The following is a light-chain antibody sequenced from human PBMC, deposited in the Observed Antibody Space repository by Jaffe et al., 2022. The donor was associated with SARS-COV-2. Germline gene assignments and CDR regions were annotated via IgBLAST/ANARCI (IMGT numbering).Light chain of an antibody. CDR2: ATS. J-gene: IGKJ1*01. V-gene: IGKV1-27*01. CDR1: QGISNY. Sequence: DIQMTQSPSSLSASVGDRVTIPCRASQGISNYLAWYQQKPGKVPTLLIYATSTLQSGVPSRFSGSGSGTDFNLTISSLEPEDVATYYCQNYNNARTFGQGTKVEIK. CDR3: QNYNNART.